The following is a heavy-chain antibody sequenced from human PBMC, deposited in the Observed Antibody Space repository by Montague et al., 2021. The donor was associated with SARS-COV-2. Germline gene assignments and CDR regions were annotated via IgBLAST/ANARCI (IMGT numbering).Heavy chain of an antibody. CDR2: INHSGST. D-gene: IGHD3-3*01. J-gene: IGHJ6*03. CDR3: ARGRSRSTIVGVPSMYYYMDV. CDR1: GGSFSGYY. V-gene: IGHV4-34*01. Sequence: SETLSLTCAVSGGSFSGYYWFWIRLPPGKGLDWIGEINHSGSTNYNPSLTSRVAISVDMSTNQFSLYLSPGTAADTAVSYCARGRSRSTIVGVPSMYYYMDVWGKGTTVTVSS.